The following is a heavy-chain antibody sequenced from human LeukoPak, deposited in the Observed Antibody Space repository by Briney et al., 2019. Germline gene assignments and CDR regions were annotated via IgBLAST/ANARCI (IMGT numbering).Heavy chain of an antibody. CDR3: AKGQGYNYGDSIDY. CDR2: INGGGSS. D-gene: IGHD5-18*01. J-gene: IGHJ4*02. Sequence: PGGSLRLSCAASGFTFNNYAMTWVRQAPGKGLEWVSVINGGGSSYYADSVKGRFTVSRDNSKNTLYLRMNSLRDEDTAVYYCAKGQGYNYGDSIDYWGQGTLVTVSS. V-gene: IGHV3-23*01. CDR1: GFTFNNYA.